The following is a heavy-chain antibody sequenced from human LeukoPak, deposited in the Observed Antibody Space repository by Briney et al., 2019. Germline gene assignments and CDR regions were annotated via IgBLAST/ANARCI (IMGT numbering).Heavy chain of an antibody. J-gene: IGHJ5*02. D-gene: IGHD1-1*01. CDR2: INPKSGGT. Sequence: ASVKVSCKASGYTFTGYNMHWVRQAPGPGLEWMGWINPKSGGTNYEQKFQGRVIMTRDTSISTAYMELSRLTSDDTAVYYCARHMTTANNWFDPWGQGTLVTVSS. CDR1: GYTFTGYN. CDR3: ARHMTTANNWFDP. V-gene: IGHV1-2*02.